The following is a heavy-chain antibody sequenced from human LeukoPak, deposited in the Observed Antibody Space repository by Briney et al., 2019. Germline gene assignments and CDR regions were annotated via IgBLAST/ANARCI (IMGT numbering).Heavy chain of an antibody. CDR2: IYDGGTT. CDR1: GFSDSSNY. Sequence: TGGSLRLSCAASGFSDSSNYMSWVRQAPGKGLDRVSVIYDGGTTYYADSVKGRYTISRHRSKNTVYLQMNSLRAEDTAVYYCARGRYHNFWGQGTLVTVSS. D-gene: IGHD3-10*01. V-gene: IGHV3-53*04. CDR3: ARGRYHNF. J-gene: IGHJ4*02.